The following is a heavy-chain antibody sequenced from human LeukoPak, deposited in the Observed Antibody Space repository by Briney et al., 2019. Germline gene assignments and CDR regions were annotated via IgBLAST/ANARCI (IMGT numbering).Heavy chain of an antibody. D-gene: IGHD1-26*01. J-gene: IGHJ3*02. CDR1: GFTFSSYW. CDR2: INSDGSST. Sequence: GGSLRLSCAASGFTFSSYWMHWVRQAPGKGLVWVSRINSDGSSTSYADSVKGRFTISRDNAKNTLYLQMNSLRAEDTAVYYWARAAGPGGRDAFDIWGQGTMVTVSS. V-gene: IGHV3-74*01. CDR3: ARAAGPGGRDAFDI.